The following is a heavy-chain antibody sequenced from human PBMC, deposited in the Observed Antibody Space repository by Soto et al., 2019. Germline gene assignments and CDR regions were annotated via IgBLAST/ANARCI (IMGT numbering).Heavy chain of an antibody. J-gene: IGHJ4*02. D-gene: IGHD2-2*01. CDR2: ISGRGSNT. Sequence: GGSLRLSCAASGFTFSNYGMSWVRLAPGKGLEWVSGISGRGSNTYYADSVKGRFTITRDNSKETVFLQMNSLRAEDTARYYCAKDMDLFIEVVPAATGSSDFWGRGTLVTVSS. CDR3: AKDMDLFIEVVPAATGSSDF. CDR1: GFTFSNYG. V-gene: IGHV3-23*01.